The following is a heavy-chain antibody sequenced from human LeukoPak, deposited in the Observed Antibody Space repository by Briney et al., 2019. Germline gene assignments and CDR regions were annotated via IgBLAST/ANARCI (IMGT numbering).Heavy chain of an antibody. CDR2: IRYDGSNN. CDR3: AKDWIAVAGTTYFDS. Sequence: GGSLRLSCAASGFTFSSYGMHWVRQAPGKGLEWVAFIRYDGSNNFYSDSVKGRFTISRDNSKNTLYLQMNSLRADDTAVYYCAKDWIAVAGTTYFDSWGQGTPVTVSS. D-gene: IGHD6-19*01. CDR1: GFTFSSYG. V-gene: IGHV3-30*02. J-gene: IGHJ4*02.